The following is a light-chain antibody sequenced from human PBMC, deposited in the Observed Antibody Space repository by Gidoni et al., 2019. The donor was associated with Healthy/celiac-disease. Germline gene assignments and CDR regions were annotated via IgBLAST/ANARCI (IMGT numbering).Light chain of an antibody. J-gene: IGKJ4*01. CDR3: QQRSNWRLT. CDR2: DAS. CDR1: QSVSSY. V-gene: IGKV3-11*01. Sequence: EIGLTHSPATLSWSQGERATLSCRASQSVSSYLAWYQQKTGQAPRLLIYDASNRATGIPARFSGSGSGTDFTLTISSLEPEDFAVYYCQQRSNWRLTFGGGTKVEIK.